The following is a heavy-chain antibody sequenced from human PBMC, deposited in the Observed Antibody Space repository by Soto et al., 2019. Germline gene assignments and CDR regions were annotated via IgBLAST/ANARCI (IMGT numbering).Heavy chain of an antibody. J-gene: IGHJ4*02. V-gene: IGHV1-3*01. Sequence: ASVKVSCKASGYTFAGYAIHWVRQAPGQRLEWMGWINGGNGDTKYSQKFQGRVTITRGTSVSTAYTELTILGSEDTAACDRARGYCSSTSCHYYFDFCDQRTPVTVSS. CDR2: INGGNGDT. CDR3: ARGYCSSTSCHYYFDF. CDR1: GYTFAGYA. D-gene: IGHD2-2*01.